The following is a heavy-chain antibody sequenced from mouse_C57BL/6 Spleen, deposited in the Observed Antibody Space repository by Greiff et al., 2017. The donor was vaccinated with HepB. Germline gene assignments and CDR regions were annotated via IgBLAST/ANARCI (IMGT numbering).Heavy chain of an antibody. J-gene: IGHJ4*01. Sequence: EVKLMESGGGLVKPGGSLKLSCAASGFTFSDYGMHWVRQAPEKGLEWVAYISSGSSTIYYADTVKGRFTISRDNAKNNLFLQMTSLRSEDTAMYYCARNYALYYYAMDYWGQGTSVTVSS. CDR1: GFTFSDYG. CDR2: ISSGSSTI. CDR3: ARNYALYYYAMDY. V-gene: IGHV5-17*01. D-gene: IGHD1-1*02.